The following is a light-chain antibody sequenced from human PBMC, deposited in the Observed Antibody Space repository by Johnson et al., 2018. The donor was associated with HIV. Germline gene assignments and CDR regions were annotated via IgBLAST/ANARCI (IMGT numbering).Light chain of an antibody. CDR2: EDN. CDR3: GTWDSSLTSYV. CDR1: SSNIENYF. V-gene: IGLV1-51*02. J-gene: IGLJ1*01. Sequence: QPVLTQPPSLSAAPGQRVSISCSGNSSNIENYFVSWYQQLPGAAPRLLIYEDNKRPSGIPDRFSGSKSGASATLGITGLQIGDEADYYCGTWDSSLTSYVFGAGTKVTVL.